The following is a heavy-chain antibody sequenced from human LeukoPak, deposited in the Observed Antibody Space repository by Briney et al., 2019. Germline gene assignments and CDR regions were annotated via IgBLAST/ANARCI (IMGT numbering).Heavy chain of an antibody. CDR3: ARDHGGLNFDY. CDR2: IYYSGST. J-gene: IGHJ4*02. Sequence: SETLSLTCTVSGGSISSSSYYWGWIRQPPGKGLEWIGSIYYSGSTYYNPSLKSRVTISVDTSKNQFSLKLSSVTAADTAVYYCARDHGGLNFDYWGQGTLVTVSS. V-gene: IGHV4-39*02. D-gene: IGHD4-23*01. CDR1: GGSISSSSYY.